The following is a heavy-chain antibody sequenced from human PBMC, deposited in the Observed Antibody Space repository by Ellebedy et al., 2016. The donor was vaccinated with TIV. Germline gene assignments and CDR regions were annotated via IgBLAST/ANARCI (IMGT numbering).Heavy chain of an antibody. D-gene: IGHD2-2*01. Sequence: SETLSLTCTVSGYFISDGYYWGWIRQPPGKGLEWIGSGYHSGSTFYNPSLKSRVSISVDTTKNQFSRRLASVTAADTAVYYCARAGTVLVPAADMDVWGKGTTVTVSS. CDR3: ARAGTVLVPAADMDV. V-gene: IGHV4-38-2*02. J-gene: IGHJ6*03. CDR2: GYHSGST. CDR1: GYFISDGYY.